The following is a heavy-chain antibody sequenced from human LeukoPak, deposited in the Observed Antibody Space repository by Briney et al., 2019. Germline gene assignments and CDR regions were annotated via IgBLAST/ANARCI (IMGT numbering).Heavy chain of an antibody. CDR3: AREGLRLGELNY. CDR1: GGSFSGYY. CDR2: INHSGST. D-gene: IGHD3-16*01. J-gene: IGHJ4*02. V-gene: IGHV4-34*01. Sequence: SETLSLTCAVYGGSFSGYYWSWIRQPPGKGLEWIGEINHSGSTNYNPSLKSRVTMSVDTSKNQFSLKLSSVTAADTAVYYCAREGLRLGELNYWGQGTLVTVSS.